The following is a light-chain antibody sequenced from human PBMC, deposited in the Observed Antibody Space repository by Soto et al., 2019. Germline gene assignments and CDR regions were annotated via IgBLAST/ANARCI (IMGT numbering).Light chain of an antibody. J-gene: IGLJ3*02. CDR3: QSYDSSNWV. Sequence: NFMLTQPHSVSESPGKTVTISCTRSSGSIASNYVQWYHQRPGSAPTIVMYEDNQRPSGVPDRFSGSIDRSSNSASLTISGLKTEDEGDFCCQSYDSSNWVLGGGTKLTVL. CDR1: SGSIASNY. V-gene: IGLV6-57*04. CDR2: EDN.